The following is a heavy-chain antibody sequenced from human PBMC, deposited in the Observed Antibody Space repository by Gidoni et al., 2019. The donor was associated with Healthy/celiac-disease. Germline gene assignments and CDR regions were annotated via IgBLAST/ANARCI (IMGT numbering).Heavy chain of an antibody. CDR2: IYHSGST. D-gene: IGHD6-6*01. V-gene: IGHV4-30-2*01. Sequence: QLQLQESGSGLVKPSQTLSLTCAVSGGSISSGGYSWSWIRQPPGKGLEWIGYIYHSGSTYYNPSLKSRVTISVDRSKNQFSLKLSSVPAADTAVYYCARVSHDEPVRSSWFDPWGQGTLVTVSS. J-gene: IGHJ5*02. CDR1: GGSISSGGYS. CDR3: ARVSHDEPVRSSWFDP.